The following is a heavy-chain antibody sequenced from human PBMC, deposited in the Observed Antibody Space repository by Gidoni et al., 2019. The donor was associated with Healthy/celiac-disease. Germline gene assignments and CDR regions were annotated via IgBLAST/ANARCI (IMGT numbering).Heavy chain of an antibody. CDR1: GGSFSGYY. CDR3: ARDLPDYGDYDAFDI. J-gene: IGHJ3*02. D-gene: IGHD4-17*01. CDR2: INHSGST. Sequence: QVQLQQWGAGLLKPSETLSLTGAVYGGSFSGYYWSWIRQPPGKGLEWIGEINHSGSTNYNPSLKSRVTISVDTSKNQFSLKLSSVTAADTAVYYCARDLPDYGDYDAFDIWGQGTMVTVSS. V-gene: IGHV4-34*01.